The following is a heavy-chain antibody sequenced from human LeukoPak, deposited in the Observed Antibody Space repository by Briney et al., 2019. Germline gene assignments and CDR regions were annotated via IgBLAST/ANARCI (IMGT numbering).Heavy chain of an antibody. J-gene: IGHJ4*02. D-gene: IGHD6-13*01. V-gene: IGHV5-51*01. Sequence: GESLKISCKGSGCSFTSYWIGWVRQMPGKGLEWMGIIYPGDSDTRYSPSFQGQVTISADKSISTAYLQWSSLKASDTAMYYCARQRGGPSSSWYNGLDYWGQGTLVTVSS. CDR2: IYPGDSDT. CDR3: ARQRGGPSSSWYNGLDY. CDR1: GCSFTSYW.